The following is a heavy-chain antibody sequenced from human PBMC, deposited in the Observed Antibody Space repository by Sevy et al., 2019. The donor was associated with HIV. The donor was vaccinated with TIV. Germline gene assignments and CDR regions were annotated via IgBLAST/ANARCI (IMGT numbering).Heavy chain of an antibody. CDR3: AKEDSGGYLY. J-gene: IGHJ4*02. CDR1: GSTFISYV. D-gene: IGHD3-22*01. Sequence: GGSLRLSCAASGSTFISYVMTWGRQAPGKGLEWVSTISASGGSTYYAHSVKGRFIISRDNSKNTVDLQMNSLRAGDTAVYYCAKEDSGGYLYWGQGTLVTVSS. CDR2: ISASGGST. V-gene: IGHV3-23*01.